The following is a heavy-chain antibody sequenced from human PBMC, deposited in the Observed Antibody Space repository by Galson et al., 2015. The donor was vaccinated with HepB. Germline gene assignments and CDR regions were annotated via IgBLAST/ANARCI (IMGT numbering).Heavy chain of an antibody. Sequence: SLRLSCAASGFTLISRSINWVRQAPGKGLEWVSCISGTSNYIYYADSVKGRFTTSRDSSSNTVFLLMTSLRVDDTAVYYCAKVAILGATPRYFDYLGQGTLVTVSS. CDR2: ISGTSNYI. J-gene: IGHJ4*02. CDR1: GFTLISRS. CDR3: AKVAILGATPRYFDY. V-gene: IGHV3-21*04. D-gene: IGHD3-16*01.